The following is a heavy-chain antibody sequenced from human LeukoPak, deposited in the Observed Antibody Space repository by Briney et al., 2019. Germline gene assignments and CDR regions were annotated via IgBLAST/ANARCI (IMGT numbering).Heavy chain of an antibody. CDR3: ARLLTLSGIAVAGRRPYFDY. J-gene: IGHJ4*02. CDR1: GGSISSSSYY. D-gene: IGHD6-19*01. CDR2: IYYSGST. Sequence: PSETLSLTCTVSGGSISSSSYYWGWIRQPPGKGLEWIGSIYYSGSTYYNPSLKSRVTISVDTSKNQFSLKLSSVTAADTAVYYCARLLTLSGIAVAGRRPYFDYWGQGTLVTVSS. V-gene: IGHV4-39*07.